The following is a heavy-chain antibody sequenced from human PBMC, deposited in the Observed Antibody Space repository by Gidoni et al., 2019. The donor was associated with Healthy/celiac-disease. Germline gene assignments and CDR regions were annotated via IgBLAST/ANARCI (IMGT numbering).Heavy chain of an antibody. CDR2: IIPIFGTA. CDR3: AREVRITIFEVPYFDY. D-gene: IGHD3-9*01. V-gene: IGHV1-69*01. Sequence: QVQLVQSGAEVKKPGSSVKVSCKASGGTFSSDAISWVRQAPGQGLEWMGGIIPIFGTANYAQTFQGRVTITADASTRTAYMELSSLRSEDTAVYYCAREVRITIFEVPYFDYWGQGTLVTVSS. CDR1: GGTFSSDA. J-gene: IGHJ4*02.